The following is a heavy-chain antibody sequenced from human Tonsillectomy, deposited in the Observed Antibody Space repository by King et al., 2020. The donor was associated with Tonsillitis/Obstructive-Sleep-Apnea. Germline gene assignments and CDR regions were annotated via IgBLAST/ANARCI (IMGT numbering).Heavy chain of an antibody. CDR3: ARLGTGVPGAKDRYKWFDP. D-gene: IGHD1-14*01. Sequence: VQLVESGAEVKKPGESLKISCKGSGYSFTSYWIGWVRQMPGKGLEWMGIIYPGDSDTRYSPSFQGQVNISADKSQSTAYLQWSRLKASDTARYYCARLGTGVPGAKDRYKWFDPWGQGTLVTVSS. J-gene: IGHJ5*02. CDR1: GYSFTSYW. V-gene: IGHV5-51*01. CDR2: IYPGDSDT.